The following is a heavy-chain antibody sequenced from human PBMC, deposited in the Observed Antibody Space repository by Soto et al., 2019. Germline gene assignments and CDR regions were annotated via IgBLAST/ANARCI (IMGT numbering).Heavy chain of an antibody. CDR3: ATVITIFGVALRWFDP. CDR1: GYTLTELS. Sequence: ASVKVSCKVSGYTLTELSMHWVRQAPGKGLEWMGGFDPEDGETIYAQKFQGRVTMTEDTSTDTAYMELSSLRSEDTAVYYCATVITIFGVALRWFDPWGQRTLVTVSS. CDR2: FDPEDGET. J-gene: IGHJ5*02. V-gene: IGHV1-24*01. D-gene: IGHD3-3*01.